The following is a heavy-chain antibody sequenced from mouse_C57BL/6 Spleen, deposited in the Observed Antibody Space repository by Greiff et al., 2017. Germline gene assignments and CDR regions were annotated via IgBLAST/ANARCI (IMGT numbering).Heavy chain of an antibody. CDR3: ARSEGIYYDYLYWYFDV. Sequence: VQPQQSGPELVKPGASVKISCKASGYSFTDYNMNWVKQSNGKSLEWIGVINPNYGTTSYNQKFKGKATLTVDQSSSTAYMQLNSLTSEDSAVYYCARSEGIYYDYLYWYFDVWGTGTTVTVSS. CDR1: GYSFTDYN. V-gene: IGHV1-39*01. CDR2: INPNYGTT. D-gene: IGHD2-4*01. J-gene: IGHJ1*03.